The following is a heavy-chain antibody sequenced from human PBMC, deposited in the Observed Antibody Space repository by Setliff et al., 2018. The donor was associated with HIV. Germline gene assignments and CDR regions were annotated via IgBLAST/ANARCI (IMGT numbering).Heavy chain of an antibody. Sequence: GASVKVSCKASGGRFSNYGISWVRQAPGQGLEWMGGIIPIFGTTNYAQMFQGRVTVTADESTSTAYMELSSLRSEDTAVYYCARAVVPTYYDVLTGYVYYMDVWGKGTTVTVSS. D-gene: IGHD3-9*01. V-gene: IGHV1-69*13. CDR1: GGRFSNYG. CDR2: IIPIFGTT. CDR3: ARAVVPTYYDVLTGYVYYMDV. J-gene: IGHJ6*03.